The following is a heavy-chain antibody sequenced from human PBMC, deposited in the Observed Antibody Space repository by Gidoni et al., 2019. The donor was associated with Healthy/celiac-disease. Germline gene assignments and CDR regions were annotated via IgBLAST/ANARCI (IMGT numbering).Heavy chain of an antibody. CDR3: ARHGEGAAVAGTWFDY. CDR1: GSSFTSYW. D-gene: IGHD6-19*01. J-gene: IGHJ4*02. V-gene: IGHV5-51*01. Sequence: EVQLVQSGAAVKKPGESLKISCKGSGSSFTSYWIGWVRQMPGKGLEWMGIIYPGDSDTRYSPSFQGQVTISADKSISTAYLQWSSLKASDTAMYYCARHGEGAAVAGTWFDYWGQGTLVTVSS. CDR2: IYPGDSDT.